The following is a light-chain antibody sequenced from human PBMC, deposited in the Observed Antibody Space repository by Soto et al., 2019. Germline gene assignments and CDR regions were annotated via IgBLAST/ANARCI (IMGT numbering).Light chain of an antibody. J-gene: IGKJ2*01. Sequence: EIVLTQSPATRSLSPGERATLSCRASQSVSSYLAWYQQKPGQAPRLLIYDASNRATGIPARLSGSGSGTDFTRTISSLEPEDFAVYYCQKRFTFRQGTNLEI. CDR3: QKRFT. CDR1: QSVSSY. V-gene: IGKV3-11*01. CDR2: DAS.